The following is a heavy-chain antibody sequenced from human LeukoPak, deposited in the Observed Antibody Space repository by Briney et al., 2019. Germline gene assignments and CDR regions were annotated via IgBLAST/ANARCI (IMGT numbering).Heavy chain of an antibody. CDR1: GGTFARQT. CDR2: VIPMFGIP. D-gene: IGHD5-24*01. V-gene: IGHV1-69*13. J-gene: IGHJ6*03. CDR3: ARGRVEMATTGYYYSYYMDV. Sequence: SVKVSFKASGGTFARQTISWVRHAPGQGLELVGGVIPMFGIPNYAQKFQGRVTITSDESTSTAYMELSSLRTEASAVYYCARGRVEMATTGYYYSYYMDVWGKGTTDTVSS.